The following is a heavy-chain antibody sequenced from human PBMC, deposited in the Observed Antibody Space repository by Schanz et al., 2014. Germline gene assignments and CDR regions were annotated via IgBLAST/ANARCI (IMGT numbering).Heavy chain of an antibody. CDR1: GYTFTSYD. CDR2: ISAFDDKT. D-gene: IGHD3-9*01. J-gene: IGHJ3*01. CDR3: ARETTIITGGAFDV. Sequence: QLMQSGSEVRKPGASVKVSCKASGYTFTSYDINWVRQATGQGPEWMGWISAFDDKTDYAQNFQGRLIMTTDTSTTTVYMELRGLRSDDTAVYYCARETTIITGGAFDVWGQGTMVTVSS. V-gene: IGHV1-18*01.